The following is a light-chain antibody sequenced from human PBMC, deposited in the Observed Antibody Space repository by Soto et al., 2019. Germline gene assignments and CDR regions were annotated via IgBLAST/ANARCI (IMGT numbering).Light chain of an antibody. CDR3: QQADSLPLVT. J-gene: IGKJ5*01. CDR2: AAS. CDR1: QDISTW. Sequence: DIQMTQSPSSVSASVGDRVTITCRASQDISTWLAWYQQKTGKAPKLLIYAASSLISGVASRFSGSGSGTDFTVAISRLQPEDFATYYCQQADSLPLVTFGQGTRLDLK. V-gene: IGKV1-12*01.